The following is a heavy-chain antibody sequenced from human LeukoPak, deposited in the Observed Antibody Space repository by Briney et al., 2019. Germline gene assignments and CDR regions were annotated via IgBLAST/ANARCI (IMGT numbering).Heavy chain of an antibody. J-gene: IGHJ4*02. CDR2: IHSAGTT. Sequence: GWSLRLSCAASGFTVSNNYMAWVRQAPGKGLEWVSVIHSAGTTYYADSVKGRFTISRDNSKNTLYLQMNSLRAEDTAVYYCARRAEIFSGYDLLDYWGQGTLVTVSS. D-gene: IGHD5-12*01. V-gene: IGHV3-66*01. CDR1: GFTVSNNY. CDR3: ARRAEIFSGYDLLDY.